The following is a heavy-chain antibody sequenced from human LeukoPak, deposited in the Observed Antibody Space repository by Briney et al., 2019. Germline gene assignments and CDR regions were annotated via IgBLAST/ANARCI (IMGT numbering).Heavy chain of an antibody. CDR1: GLLFGDYG. CDR3: ASWKVVVSNGGCDI. J-gene: IGHJ3*02. CDR2: IRSKAYGGTT. D-gene: IGHD2-15*01. V-gene: IGHV3-49*04. Sequence: GGSLRLSCTAYGLLFGDYGMTWVRQAPGKGLEWLGFIRSKAYGGTTEYAASVQGRFTISRDNGKNSLSLQMNSLRAEDTAVYYCASWKVVVSNGGCDIWGQGTMVTVSS.